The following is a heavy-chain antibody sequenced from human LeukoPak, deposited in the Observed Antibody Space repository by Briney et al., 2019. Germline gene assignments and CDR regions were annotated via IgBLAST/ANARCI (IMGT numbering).Heavy chain of an antibody. CDR1: GFAFDEHG. CDR3: ARAPITSLFYFDY. V-gene: IGHV3-20*04. J-gene: IGHJ4*02. D-gene: IGHD2-2*01. CDR2: INWSGGST. Sequence: RPGGSLRLSCTASGFAFDEHGMSWVRQVPGKGLEWVSGINWSGGSTGYADPLRGRFTISRDNAKNSLYLQMDSLRAEDTALYYCARAPITSLFYFDYWGQGTLVTVSS.